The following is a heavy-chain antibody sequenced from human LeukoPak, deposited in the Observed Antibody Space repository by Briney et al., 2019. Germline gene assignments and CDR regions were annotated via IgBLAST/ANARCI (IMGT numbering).Heavy chain of an antibody. Sequence: SVKVSCKASGGTFSSYAISWVGQAPGQGLEWMGRIIPILGIANYAQKFQGRVTITADKSTSTAYMELSSLRSEDTAVYYCARDIAAAGSYYWGQGTLVTVSS. V-gene: IGHV1-69*04. D-gene: IGHD6-13*01. CDR1: GGTFSSYA. CDR3: ARDIAAAGSYY. CDR2: IIPILGIA. J-gene: IGHJ4*02.